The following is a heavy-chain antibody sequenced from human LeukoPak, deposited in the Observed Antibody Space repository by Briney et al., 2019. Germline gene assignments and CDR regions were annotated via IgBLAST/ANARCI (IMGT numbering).Heavy chain of an antibody. J-gene: IGHJ4*02. D-gene: IGHD6-19*01. CDR1: GFTFSSYN. V-gene: IGHV3-21*06. Sequence: PGGSLRLSCAASGFTFSSYNMNWVRQAPGKGLEWVSSITNSGSYIYYADSVKGRFTISRDNAKNTLYLHMNSLRAEDTAVYYCARDPRGGRLVPNDYWGQGTLVTVSS. CDR3: ARDPRGGRLVPNDY. CDR2: ITNSGSYI.